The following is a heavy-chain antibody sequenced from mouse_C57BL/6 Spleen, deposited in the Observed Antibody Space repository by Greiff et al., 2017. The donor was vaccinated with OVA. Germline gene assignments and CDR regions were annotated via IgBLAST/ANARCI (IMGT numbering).Heavy chain of an antibody. Sequence: VKLQESGAELVKPGASVKISCKASGYAFSSYWMNWVKQRPGKGLEWIGQIYPGDGDTNYNGKFKGQAPLTAYKTSSTAYMQLSILTSEDSAVYFCARRDGGYWYFDVWGTGTTVTVSS. CDR2: IYPGDGDT. CDR3: ARRDGGYWYFDV. V-gene: IGHV1-80*01. J-gene: IGHJ1*03. D-gene: IGHD1-1*02. CDR1: GYAFSSYW.